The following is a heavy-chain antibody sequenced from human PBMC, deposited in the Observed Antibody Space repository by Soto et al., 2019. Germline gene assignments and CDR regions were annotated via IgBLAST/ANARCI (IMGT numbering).Heavy chain of an antibody. Sequence: PGGSLRLSCAASGFTFSSYGMHWVRQAPGKGLEWVAVISYDGSNKYYADSVKGRFTISRDNSKNTLYLQMNSLRAEDTAVYYCAKDKGYCSGGSCVYYYYYYMDVWGKGTTVTSP. CDR3: AKDKGYCSGGSCVYYYYYYMDV. CDR2: ISYDGSNK. V-gene: IGHV3-30*18. D-gene: IGHD2-15*01. CDR1: GFTFSSYG. J-gene: IGHJ6*03.